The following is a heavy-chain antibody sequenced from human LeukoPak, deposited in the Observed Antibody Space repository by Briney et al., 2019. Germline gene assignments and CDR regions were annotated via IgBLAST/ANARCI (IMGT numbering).Heavy chain of an antibody. D-gene: IGHD2-15*01. J-gene: IGHJ4*02. V-gene: IGHV1-2*06. CDR3: AREIGRVVAAVDY. CDR2: INPNSGGT. Sequence: ASVKVSCKASGYTFTGYYMHWVRQAPGQGLEWMGRINPNSGGTNYAQKFQGRVTMTRDTSISTAYMELSRLRSDDTAVYYRAREIGRVVAAVDYWGQGTLVTVSS. CDR1: GYTFTGYY.